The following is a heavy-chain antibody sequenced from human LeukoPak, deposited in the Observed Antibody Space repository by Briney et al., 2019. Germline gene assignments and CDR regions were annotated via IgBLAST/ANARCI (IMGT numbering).Heavy chain of an antibody. J-gene: IGHJ3*02. CDR1: GFTFSSDS. CDR2: ISSSSSTI. Sequence: GGSLRLSCAAPGFTFSSDSMNWVRQAPGKGLEWVSYISSSSSTIYYADSVKGRFTISRDNAKNSLYLQMNSLRAEDTAVYYCARSALNAFDIWGQGTMVTVSS. CDR3: ARSALNAFDI. V-gene: IGHV3-48*04.